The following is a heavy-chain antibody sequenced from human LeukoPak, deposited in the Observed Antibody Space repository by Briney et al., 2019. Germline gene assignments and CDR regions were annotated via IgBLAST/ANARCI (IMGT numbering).Heavy chain of an antibody. CDR1: GFTFSGSA. V-gene: IGHV3-73*01. D-gene: IGHD5-24*01. J-gene: IGHJ4*02. CDR2: IRSKGNSYAT. Sequence: GGSLRLSCAASGFTFSGSAMHWVRQASGKGLEWVGRIRSKGNSYATAYAASVKGRFTISRDNSKTTMYLQMNSLRAEDTAVYYCARDRGRRRDGYNYPFDYWGQGTLVTVSS. CDR3: ARDRGRRRDGYNYPFDY.